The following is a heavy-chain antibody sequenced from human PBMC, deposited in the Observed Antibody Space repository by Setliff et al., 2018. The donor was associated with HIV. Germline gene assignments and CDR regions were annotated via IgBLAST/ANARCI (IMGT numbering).Heavy chain of an antibody. CDR2: INPSGGST. J-gene: IGHJ4*02. CDR1: GYTFTSYY. D-gene: IGHD3-22*01. V-gene: IGHV1-46*01. Sequence: ASVKVSCKASGYTFTSYYMHWVRQAPGQGLEWMGIINPSGGSTSYAQKFQGSVTMTRDTSTITVYMELSSLRSEDTAVYYCASATFGYYYFDYWGQETLVTVSS. CDR3: ASATFGYYYFDY.